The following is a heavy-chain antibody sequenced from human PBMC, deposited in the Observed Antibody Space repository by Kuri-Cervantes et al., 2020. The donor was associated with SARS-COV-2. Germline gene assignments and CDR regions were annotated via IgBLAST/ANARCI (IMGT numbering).Heavy chain of an antibody. CDR2: IYHSGST. V-gene: IGHV4-30-2*01. CDR3: ARGPTPRSRNYYGMDV. Sequence: SETLSLTCAVSGGSISSGGYSWSWIRQPPGKGLEWIGYIYHSGSTYYNPSLKSRVTISVDRSKNQFSLKLSSVTAADTAVYYCARGPTPRSRNYYGMDVWGQGTTVTVSS. CDR1: GGSISSGGYS. J-gene: IGHJ6*02.